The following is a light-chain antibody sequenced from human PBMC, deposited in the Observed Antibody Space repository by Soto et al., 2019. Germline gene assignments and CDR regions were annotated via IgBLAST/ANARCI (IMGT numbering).Light chain of an antibody. CDR3: QQYSSYFLT. CDR1: QSISAY. V-gene: IGKV1-5*03. J-gene: IGKJ4*01. CDR2: TAS. Sequence: DIQMTQSPSTLSASVGDKVTITCRASQSISAYLAWYQQKPGKAPKLLIYTASSLETGVPSRFSGSGSETEFTLTISSLQPDDFATYYCQQYSSYFLTFGGGTKVEIK.